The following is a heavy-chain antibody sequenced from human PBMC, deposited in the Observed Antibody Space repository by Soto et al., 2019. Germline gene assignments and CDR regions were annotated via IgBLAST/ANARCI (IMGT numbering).Heavy chain of an antibody. CDR2: VYHTGST. V-gene: IGHV4-4*02. J-gene: IGHJ4*02. D-gene: IGHD4-17*01. Sequence: SETLSLTCAVSGASITSHSWWSWVRQPPGKGLGWIGEVYHTGSTNYNSSLERRVTISVDKSKNQFSLNLNSVTAADTAVYFCARIWPDGNLPPYHHDSWGRGTLVTVSS. CDR1: GASITSHSW. CDR3: ARIWPDGNLPPYHHDS.